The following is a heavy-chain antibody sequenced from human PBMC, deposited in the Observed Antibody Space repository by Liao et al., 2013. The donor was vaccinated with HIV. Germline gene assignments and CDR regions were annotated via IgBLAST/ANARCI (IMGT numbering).Heavy chain of an antibody. J-gene: IGHJ4*02. CDR1: GGSISGYSYY. D-gene: IGHD3-10*01. CDR2: IYYSGST. CDR3: ARTSSYFGKLLEPLFDY. Sequence: QLQLQESGPRLVKPSETLSLTCTVSGGSISGYSYYWGWIRQSPGKGLEWIGYIYYSGSTNYNPSLKSRVTISVDTSKNQFSLKLSSVTAADTAVYYCARTSSYFGKLLEPLFDYWGQGTLVTVSS. V-gene: IGHV4-61*05.